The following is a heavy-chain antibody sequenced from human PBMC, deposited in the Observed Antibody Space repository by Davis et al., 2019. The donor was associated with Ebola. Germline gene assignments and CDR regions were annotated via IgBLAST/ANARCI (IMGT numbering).Heavy chain of an antibody. CDR3: HIAVAGTIY. V-gene: IGHV4-39*01. Sequence: PSETLSLTCTVSGGSISSSSYYWGWIRQPPGKGLEWIGSIYYSGSTYYNPSLKSRVTISVDTSKNQFSLKLSSVTAADTAVYYCHIAVAGTIYWGQGTLVTVSS. CDR2: IYYSGST. J-gene: IGHJ4*02. D-gene: IGHD6-19*01. CDR1: GGSISSSSYY.